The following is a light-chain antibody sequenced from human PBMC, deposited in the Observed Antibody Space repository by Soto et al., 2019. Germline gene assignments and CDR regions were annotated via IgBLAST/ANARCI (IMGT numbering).Light chain of an antibody. J-gene: IGKJ4*01. CDR3: QQFSSYPLT. CDR2: GAS. Sequence: EIVMTQSPATLSVSPGERATLSCRASQSVSSYLAWYQQKPGKAPRLLISGASTRATGIPARFSGSGSGTEFTLTISSLQSEDFAVYYCQQFSSYPLTFGGGTKVDIK. V-gene: IGKV3-15*01. CDR1: QSVSSY.